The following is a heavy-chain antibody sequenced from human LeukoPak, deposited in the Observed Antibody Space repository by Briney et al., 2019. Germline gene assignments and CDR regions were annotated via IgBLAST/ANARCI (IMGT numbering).Heavy chain of an antibody. CDR3: ARDSCSSTSCYSQYYYYGMDV. D-gene: IGHD2-2*01. Sequence: GGSLRLSCAASGFTFSSYSMNWVRQAPGKGLEWVSYISSSRSTIYYADSVKGRFTISRDNAKNSLYLQMNSLRAEDTAVYYCARDSCSSTSCYSQYYYYGMDVWGQGTTVTVSS. CDR2: ISSSRSTI. V-gene: IGHV3-48*01. J-gene: IGHJ6*02. CDR1: GFTFSSYS.